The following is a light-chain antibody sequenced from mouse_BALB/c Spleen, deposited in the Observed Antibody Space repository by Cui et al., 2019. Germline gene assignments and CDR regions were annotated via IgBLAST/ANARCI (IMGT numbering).Light chain of an antibody. J-gene: IGKJ1*01. CDR3: LQHWNYPLT. Sequence: DIVMTQSQKFMSTSVGDRVSITCKASQNVRTAVAWYQQKPGQSPKALIYLASNRHTGVPDRFTGSGSGTDFTLTISNVQSEDLADYFCLQHWNYPLTFGGGTKLKIK. V-gene: IGKV6-14*01. CDR2: LAS. CDR1: QNVRTA.